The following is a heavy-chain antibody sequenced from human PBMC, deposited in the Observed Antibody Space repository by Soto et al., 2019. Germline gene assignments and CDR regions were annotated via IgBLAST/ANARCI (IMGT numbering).Heavy chain of an antibody. CDR1: GGTFSSYA. V-gene: IGHV1-69*13. D-gene: IGHD3-3*01. J-gene: IGHJ6*02. CDR3: ARDYPNLDPIRFLDV. CDR2: IIPIFGTA. Sequence: GASVKVSCKASGGTFSSYAISWVRQAPGQGLEWMGGIIPIFGTANYAQKFQGRVTITADESTSTAYMELSSLRSEDTAVYYWARDYPNLDPIRFLDVGGQGTTVTVSS.